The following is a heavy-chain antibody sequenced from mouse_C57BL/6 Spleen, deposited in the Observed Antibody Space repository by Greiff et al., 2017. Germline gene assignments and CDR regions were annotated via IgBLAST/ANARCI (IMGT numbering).Heavy chain of an antibody. CDR2: IYWDDDK. Sequence: QVTLKESGPGILQSSQTLSLTCSFSGFSLSTSGMGVSWIRQPSGKGLEWLAHIYWDDDKRYNPSLKSRLTISKDTSRNQVFLKITSVDTADTATYYCARRADYYGSSFPYAMDYWGQGTSVTVSS. D-gene: IGHD1-1*01. V-gene: IGHV8-12*01. CDR3: ARRADYYGSSFPYAMDY. J-gene: IGHJ4*01. CDR1: GFSLSTSGMG.